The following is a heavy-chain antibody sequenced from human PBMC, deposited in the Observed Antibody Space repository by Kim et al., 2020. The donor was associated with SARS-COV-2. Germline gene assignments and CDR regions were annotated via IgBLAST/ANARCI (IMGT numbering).Heavy chain of an antibody. V-gene: IGHV3-21*01. D-gene: IGHD6-19*01. Sequence: YTDSVKDRFTSARDNAKNSLYLQMNSLRAEDTAVYYCARAYSSGWAYFDYWGQGTLVTVSS. J-gene: IGHJ4*02. CDR3: ARAYSSGWAYFDY.